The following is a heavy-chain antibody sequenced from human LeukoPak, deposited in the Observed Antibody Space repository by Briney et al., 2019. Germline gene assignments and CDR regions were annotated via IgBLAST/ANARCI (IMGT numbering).Heavy chain of an antibody. CDR3: ASYIVVVPAANYAFDI. Sequence: SETLSLTCTASGGSISSSSYYWGWIRQPPGKGLEWIGSIYYSGSTYYNPSLKSRVTISVDTSKNQFSLKLSSVTAADTAVYYCASYIVVVPAANYAFDIWGQGTMVTVSS. CDR1: GGSISSSSYY. CDR2: IYYSGST. D-gene: IGHD2-2*01. J-gene: IGHJ3*02. V-gene: IGHV4-39*01.